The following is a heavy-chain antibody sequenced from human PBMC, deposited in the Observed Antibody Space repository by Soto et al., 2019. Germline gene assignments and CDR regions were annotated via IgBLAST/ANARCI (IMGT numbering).Heavy chain of an antibody. D-gene: IGHD2-15*01. J-gene: IGHJ4*02. V-gene: IGHV3-74*01. CDR2: INTDGSST. CDR3: ARRGSGVPRGLHY. Sequence: EVQLVESGGGLVQPGGSLRLSCAASGITFSSYWMHWVHQAPGKGLVWISRINTDGSSTSYVDSVQGRFTISRDNGKNTLFLQMNSLRGEDSPVYYRARRGSGVPRGLHYWGQGTLLTVSS. CDR1: GITFSSYW.